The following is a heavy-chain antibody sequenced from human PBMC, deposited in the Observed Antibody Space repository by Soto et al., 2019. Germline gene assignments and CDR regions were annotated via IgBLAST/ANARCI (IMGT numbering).Heavy chain of an antibody. J-gene: IGHJ4*02. CDR3: AREVQVHTPAFVY. D-gene: IGHD3-10*01. V-gene: IGHV1-69*19. CDR2: ISPMFGAA. Sequence: QVQLVQSGAEMTKPGSSVKVSCQSSGGTFNTYAMNWVRQAPGQGPEWMGDISPMFGAANYAPKFQGRVTITADESTGTSYMQLSSLTSEDTALYFWAREVQVHTPAFVYWGQGTLVTVSS. CDR1: GGTFNTYA.